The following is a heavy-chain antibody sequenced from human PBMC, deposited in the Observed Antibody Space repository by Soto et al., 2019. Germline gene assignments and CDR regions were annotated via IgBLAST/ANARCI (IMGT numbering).Heavy chain of an antibody. D-gene: IGHD6-6*01. V-gene: IGHV4-4*02. Sequence: SETLSLTCAVSGGSISSSNWWRWVRQPPGKGLEWIGEIYHSGSTNYNPSLKSRVTISVDKSKNQFSLKLSPVTAADTAVYYCARHSSSSEGSDYWGQGTLVTVSS. CDR1: GGSISSSNW. J-gene: IGHJ4*02. CDR2: IYHSGST. CDR3: ARHSSSSEGSDY.